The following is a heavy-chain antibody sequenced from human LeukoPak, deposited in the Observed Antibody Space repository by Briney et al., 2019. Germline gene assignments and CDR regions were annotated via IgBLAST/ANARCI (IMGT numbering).Heavy chain of an antibody. CDR2: IIPIFGTT. CDR3: ARDRRWELLRASAFDI. V-gene: IGHV1-69*01. Sequence: SVKVSCKASGGTFSSYAISWVRQAPGQGLEWMGGIIPIFGTTNYAQKFQGRVTITADESTSIAYMELSSLRSEDTAVYYCARDRRWELLRASAFDIWGQGTMVTVSS. CDR1: GGTFSSYA. J-gene: IGHJ3*02. D-gene: IGHD1-26*01.